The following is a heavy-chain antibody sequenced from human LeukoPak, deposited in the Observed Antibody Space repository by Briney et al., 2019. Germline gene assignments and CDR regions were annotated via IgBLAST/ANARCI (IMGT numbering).Heavy chain of an antibody. CDR2: IYYSGIT. J-gene: IGHJ4*02. CDR1: GGPLSTYY. CDR3: ARDSGYGSFDY. D-gene: IGHD5-12*01. Sequence: KPSETLSLTCTVSGGPLSTYYWSWIRQPPGKGLEWVGYIYYSGITNYNPSLKSRVAISVDTSKNQFSLKLSSATAADTAVYYCARDSGYGSFDYWGQGSLVTVSS. V-gene: IGHV4-59*01.